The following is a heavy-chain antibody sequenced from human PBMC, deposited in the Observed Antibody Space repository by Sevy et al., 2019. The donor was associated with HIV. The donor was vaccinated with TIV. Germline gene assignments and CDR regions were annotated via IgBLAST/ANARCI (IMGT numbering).Heavy chain of an antibody. CDR1: GFTFSSYD. D-gene: IGHD5-12*01. Sequence: GGSLRLSCAASGFTFSSYDMHWVRHSTGKGLKWVSAIGTVGETRYAGSVKGRFTISRENTKKSLYLQMNSLRGVDTAVYYCVRGGSDAFDIWGQWTMVTVSS. CDR2: IGTVGET. CDR3: VRGGSDAFDI. J-gene: IGHJ3*02. V-gene: IGHV3-13*04.